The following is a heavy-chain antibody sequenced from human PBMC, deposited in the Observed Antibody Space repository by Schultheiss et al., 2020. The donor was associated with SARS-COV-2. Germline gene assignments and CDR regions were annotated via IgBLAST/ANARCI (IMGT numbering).Heavy chain of an antibody. Sequence: GGSLRLSCAASGFTFTGYWMHWVRQVPGKGPVWVSRVSSDGYSTTYADFVKGRFTISRDNSKNTLYLQMNSLRTEDTAVYYCARDLVISWNYLDPWGQGTLVTVSS. CDR3: ARDLVISWNYLDP. V-gene: IGHV3-74*01. D-gene: IGHD1-7*01. CDR1: GFTFTGYW. J-gene: IGHJ5*02. CDR2: VSSDGYST.